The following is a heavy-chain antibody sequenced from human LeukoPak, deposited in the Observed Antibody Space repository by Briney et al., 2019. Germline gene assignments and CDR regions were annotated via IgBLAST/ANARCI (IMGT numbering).Heavy chain of an antibody. Sequence: GGSLRLSCTVSGFTVSSNSMSWVRQAPGKGLEWVSFIYSDNTHYSDSVKGRFTISRDNSKNTLYLQMNSLRAEDTAVYYCARAAHRGFSFDYWGQGTLVTVSS. CDR2: IYSDNT. CDR1: GFTVSSNS. CDR3: ARAAHRGFSFDY. D-gene: IGHD3-10*01. V-gene: IGHV3-53*01. J-gene: IGHJ4*02.